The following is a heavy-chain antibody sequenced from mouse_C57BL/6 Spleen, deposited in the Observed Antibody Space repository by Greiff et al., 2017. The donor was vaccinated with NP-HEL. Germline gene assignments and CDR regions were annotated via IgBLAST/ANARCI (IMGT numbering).Heavy chain of an antibody. J-gene: IGHJ3*01. D-gene: IGHD3-3*01. CDR2: IDPSDSYT. V-gene: IGHV1-50*01. Sequence: QVQLQQSGAELVKPGASVKLSCKASGYTFTSYWMQWVKQRPGQGLEWIGEIDPSDSYTNYNQKFKGKATLTVDTSSSTAYMQLSSLTSEDSAVYYCARRGLRAYWGQGTLVTVSA. CDR3: ARRGLRAY. CDR1: GYTFTSYW.